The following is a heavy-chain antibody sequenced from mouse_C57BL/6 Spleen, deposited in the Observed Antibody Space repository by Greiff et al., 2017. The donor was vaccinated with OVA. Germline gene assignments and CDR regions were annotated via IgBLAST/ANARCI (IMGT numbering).Heavy chain of an antibody. D-gene: IGHD1-1*01. CDR3: ASDDYYGSSCFAY. Sequence: QVQLQQPGTELVKPGASVKLSCKASGYTFTSYWMHWVKQRPGQGLEWFGHINPSNGVTNYNGKFKGKATLTVDKTSSAAYMQISSLTTENTAVSEVASDDYYGSSCFAYWGQGTLVTVSA. CDR1: GYTFTSYW. CDR2: INPSNGVT. V-gene: IGHV1-53*01. J-gene: IGHJ3*01.